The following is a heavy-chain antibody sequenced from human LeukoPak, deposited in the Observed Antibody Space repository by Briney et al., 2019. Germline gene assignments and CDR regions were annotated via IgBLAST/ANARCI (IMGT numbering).Heavy chain of an antibody. J-gene: IGHJ4*02. CDR1: GGSISSYY. Sequence: PSETLSLTCTVSGGSISSYYWSWIRQPAGKGLEWIGRIYTSGSTNYNPSLKSRVTMSVDTSKNQFSLKLSSVTAADTAVYYCARGRGSSSWYYFDYWGQGTLVTVSS. V-gene: IGHV4-4*07. CDR2: IYTSGST. D-gene: IGHD6-13*01. CDR3: ARGRGSSSWYYFDY.